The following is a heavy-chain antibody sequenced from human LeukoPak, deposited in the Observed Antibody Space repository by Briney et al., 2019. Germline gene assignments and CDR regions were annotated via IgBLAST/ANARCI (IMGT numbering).Heavy chain of an antibody. Sequence: SETLSPTCAVYGGSFSGYYWSWIRQPPGKGLEWIGYIYYSGSTNYNPSLKSRVTISVDTSKNQFSLKLSSVTAADTAVYYCARVLHYDFWSGYPNWFDPWGQGTLVTVSS. CDR2: IYYSGST. V-gene: IGHV4-59*01. CDR3: ARVLHYDFWSGYPNWFDP. D-gene: IGHD3-3*01. CDR1: GGSFSGYY. J-gene: IGHJ5*02.